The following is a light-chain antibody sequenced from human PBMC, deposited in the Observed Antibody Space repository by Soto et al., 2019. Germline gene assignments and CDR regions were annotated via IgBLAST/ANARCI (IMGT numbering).Light chain of an antibody. J-gene: IGLJ1*01. CDR2: YDS. CDR3: QVWDSSSDHNYV. V-gene: IGLV3-21*04. CDR1: NIGSKS. Sequence: SYELTQPPSVSVAPGKTARITCGGNNIGSKSVHWYQQKPGQAPVLVIYYDSDRPSGIPERFSGSNSGNTATLNISRVEAGDEADYYCQVWDSSSDHNYVFGTGTKLTVL.